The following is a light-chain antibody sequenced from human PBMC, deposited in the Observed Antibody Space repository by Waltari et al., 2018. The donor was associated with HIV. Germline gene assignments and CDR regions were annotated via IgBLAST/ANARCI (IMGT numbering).Light chain of an antibody. CDR2: EVT. J-gene: IGLJ1*01. V-gene: IGLV2-23*02. CDR3: YSYSDTSSSYV. CDR1: STDVGNFNL. Sequence: QPALTQPSSVSGSPGQPITISCTGTSTDVGNFNLVSCYQQYPGKAPKLLIYEVTKRPSGASNRFSASKSGNTASLTISGLRAEDEADYYCYSYSDTSSSYVFGTGTKVTVL.